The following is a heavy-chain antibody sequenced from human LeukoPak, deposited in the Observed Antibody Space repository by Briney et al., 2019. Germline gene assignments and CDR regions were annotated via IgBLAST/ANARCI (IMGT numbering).Heavy chain of an antibody. J-gene: IGHJ4*02. CDR1: GFTFSDYY. D-gene: IGHD3-3*01. Sequence: PGGSLRLSCAATGFTFSDYYMSWLRQAPGKGLEWISYISSSGSADYYADSVQGRFTVSRDNAKSSLYLQMNSLRAEDTAVYYCARTQKYYDLWSGTNWGQGTLVIVSS. CDR2: ISSSGSAD. V-gene: IGHV3-11*04. CDR3: ARTQKYYDLWSGTN.